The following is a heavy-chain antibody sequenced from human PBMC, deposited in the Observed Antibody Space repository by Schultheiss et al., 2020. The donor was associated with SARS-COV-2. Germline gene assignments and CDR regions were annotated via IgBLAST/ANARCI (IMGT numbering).Heavy chain of an antibody. Sequence: GGSLRLSCAASGFTFDDYTMHWVRQAPGKGLEWVSLISWDGGSTYYADSVKGRFTISRDNSKNTLYLQMNSLRAEDTAVYYCASNYYYYYMDVWGKGTTVTVSS. V-gene: IGHV3-43*01. J-gene: IGHJ6*03. CDR2: ISWDGGST. CDR3: ASNYYYYYMDV. CDR1: GFTFDDYT. D-gene: IGHD2/OR15-2a*01.